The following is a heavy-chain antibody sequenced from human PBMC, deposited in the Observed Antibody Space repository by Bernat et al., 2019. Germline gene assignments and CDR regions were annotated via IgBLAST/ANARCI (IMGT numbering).Heavy chain of an antibody. CDR1: GDSTSSDNW. CDR2: IHRSTST. CDR3: ARRNYYDSTGYFPN. Sequence: QVQLQESGPGLVKPSGTLSLTCAVSGDSTSSDNWWTWVRQSPGKGLEWVGEIHRSTSTNYNPSLNSRVTILIDKSKNQFSLKLSSVTAADTAVYYCARRNYYDSTGYFPNWGRGTLVTVSS. J-gene: IGHJ4*02. D-gene: IGHD3-22*01. V-gene: IGHV4-4*02.